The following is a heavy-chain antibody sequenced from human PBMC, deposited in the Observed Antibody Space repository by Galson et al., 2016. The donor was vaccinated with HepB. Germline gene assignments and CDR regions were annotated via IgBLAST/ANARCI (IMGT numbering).Heavy chain of an antibody. Sequence: SGAEVKKPGESLKISCKASGYSFTTYWIGWVRQVPGKGLEWVGIIYPGDSDTRYSPSFQGQVTIPADRSISTAYLQWSSLKASDTAMYYCARRKNCDPDYWGQGTLVTVSS. D-gene: IGHD1-1*01. V-gene: IGHV5-51*01. J-gene: IGHJ4*02. CDR3: ARRKNCDPDY. CDR2: IYPGDSDT. CDR1: GYSFTTYW.